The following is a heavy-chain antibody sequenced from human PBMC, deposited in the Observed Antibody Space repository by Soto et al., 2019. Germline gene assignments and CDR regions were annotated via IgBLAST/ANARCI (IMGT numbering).Heavy chain of an antibody. D-gene: IGHD3-10*01. CDR3: ARSVGDYFDY. CDR2: IYYSGST. V-gene: IGHV4-59*11. CDR1: GGSISSHY. Sequence: PSETLSLTCTVSGGSISSHYWSWIRQPPGKGLEWIAQIYYSGSTNYNPSLKSRVTISVDTSKNQFSLEVSSVTAADTAVYYCARSVGDYFDYWAQGTLVTVSS. J-gene: IGHJ4*02.